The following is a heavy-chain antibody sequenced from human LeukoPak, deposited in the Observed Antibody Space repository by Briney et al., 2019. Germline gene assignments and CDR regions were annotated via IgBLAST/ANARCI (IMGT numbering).Heavy chain of an antibody. Sequence: GGSLRLSCAASGFTFSSSAMSWVRQAPGKGLEWVSAMSGGGGSTYYADSVKGRFTISRDNSKNTLYLQMNSLRAEDTAVYYCAKGSLGSWYYFDYWGQGTLVTVSS. V-gene: IGHV3-23*01. CDR3: AKGSLGSWYYFDY. CDR2: MSGGGGST. J-gene: IGHJ4*02. CDR1: GFTFSSSA. D-gene: IGHD6-13*01.